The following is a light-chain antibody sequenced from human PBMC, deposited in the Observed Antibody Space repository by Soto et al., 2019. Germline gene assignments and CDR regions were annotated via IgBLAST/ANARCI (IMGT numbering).Light chain of an antibody. CDR1: QSLLHSNGYNY. CDR3: LQALQTPLT. V-gene: IGKV2-28*01. Sequence: DIVMTQSPLSLPVTPGEPASISCRSSQSLLHSNGYNYLDWYLQKPGQSPQLLIYLGSNRASGLPHRFSGSRSGTDFPLKISTVEAEDVGLYYCLQALQTPLTLRGGTKVNI. CDR2: LGS. J-gene: IGKJ4*01.